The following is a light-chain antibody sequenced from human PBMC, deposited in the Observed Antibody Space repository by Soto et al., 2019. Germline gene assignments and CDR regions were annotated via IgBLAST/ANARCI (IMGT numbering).Light chain of an antibody. V-gene: IGKV3D-15*01. Sequence: DIVMTQSPDSLAVSLGERATLSCRASQTVSSHIAWYQQKPGQAPRLLISGVFVRATGIPGRFSGSGSGTEFTLTISSLQSEDFATYYCQQGDIWPWTFGQGTKVDIK. CDR2: GVF. J-gene: IGKJ1*01. CDR3: QQGDIWPWT. CDR1: QTVSSH.